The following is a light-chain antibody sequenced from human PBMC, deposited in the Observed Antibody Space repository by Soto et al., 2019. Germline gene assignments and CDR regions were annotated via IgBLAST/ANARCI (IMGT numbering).Light chain of an antibody. CDR3: AAWDDSLNGFYV. V-gene: IGLV1-44*01. CDR2: GND. CDR1: SSNIGSNT. Sequence: QSVLTQPPSASGTPGQRVTISCSGSSSNIGSNTVNWYHQLPGAAPKLLIYGNDQRPSGVPDRFSGSKSGTSASLAISGLQSEDEADYYCAAWDDSLNGFYVFGTGTKLAVL. J-gene: IGLJ1*01.